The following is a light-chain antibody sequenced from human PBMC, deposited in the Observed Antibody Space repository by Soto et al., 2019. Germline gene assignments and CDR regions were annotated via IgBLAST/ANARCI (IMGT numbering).Light chain of an antibody. V-gene: IGLV7-43*01. CDR2: STS. J-gene: IGLJ3*02. CDR1: LEQVTSGYY. Sequence: QAVVTQEPSLTGPPGGTVILPCPSTLEQVTSGYYPNWFQQKLGQAPRALIYSTSNKPSWTPARFSGSLLGGKAALTLSGVQPEDEAEYYCLLYYGGARWVFGGGTQLTVL. CDR3: LLYYGGARWV.